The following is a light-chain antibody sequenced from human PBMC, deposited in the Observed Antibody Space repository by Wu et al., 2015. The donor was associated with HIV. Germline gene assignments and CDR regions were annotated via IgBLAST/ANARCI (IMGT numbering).Light chain of an antibody. V-gene: IGKV3D-20*01. CDR3: QQYGQSLRT. CDR2: DAS. J-gene: IGKJ1*01. CDR1: QSVASNS. Sequence: EIVLTQSPATLSLSPGERATLSCGASQSVASNSLAWYQQRPGLAPRLLIYDASNRATGIPDRFIDSGSGTDFTLTISRLEPEDFAVYYCQQYGQSLRTFGQGTKVEVK.